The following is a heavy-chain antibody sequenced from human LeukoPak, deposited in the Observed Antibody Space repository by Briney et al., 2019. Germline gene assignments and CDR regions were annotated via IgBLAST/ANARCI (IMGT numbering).Heavy chain of an antibody. J-gene: IGHJ6*03. CDR2: MNPNSGNT. CDR1: GYTFTSYG. V-gene: IGHV1-8*03. D-gene: IGHD2-8*01. Sequence: GASVKVSCKASGYTFTSYGINWVRQATGQGLEWMGWMNPNSGNTGYAQKFQGRVTITRNTSISTAYKELSSLRSEDTAVYYCARGRLANDYYYYYYMDVWGKGTTVTISS. CDR3: ARGRLANDYYYYYYMDV.